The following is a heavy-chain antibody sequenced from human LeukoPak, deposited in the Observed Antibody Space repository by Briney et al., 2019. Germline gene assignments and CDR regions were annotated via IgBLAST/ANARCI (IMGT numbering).Heavy chain of an antibody. V-gene: IGHV4-39*01. CDR1: SDSISTRSYY. D-gene: IGHD2/OR15-2a*01. J-gene: IGHJ3*02. CDR3: ARQAIDYLSDAFDI. CDR2: ISYNGYT. Sequence: SETLSLTCTVSSDSISTRSYYWGWIRQPPGKGLEWIGTISYNGYTYYNPSLKGRVTISVDTSKTQFSLKVSSVTAADTAVYFCARQAIDYLSDAFDIWGQGTLVTVSS.